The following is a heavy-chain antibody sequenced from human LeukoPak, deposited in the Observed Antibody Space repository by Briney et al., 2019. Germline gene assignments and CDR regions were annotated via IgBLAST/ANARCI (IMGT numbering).Heavy chain of an antibody. CDR3: ARSLALRGLRFLEWLLCPIDY. CDR1: GFTFSSYS. D-gene: IGHD3-3*01. V-gene: IGHV3-21*01. J-gene: IGHJ4*02. Sequence: GGSLRLSCAASGFTFSSYSMNWVRQAPGKGLEWVSSISSSSSYIYYADSVKGRFTISRDNAKNSLYLQMNSLRAEDTAVYYCARSLALRGLRFLEWLLCPIDYWGQGTLVTVSS. CDR2: ISSSSSYI.